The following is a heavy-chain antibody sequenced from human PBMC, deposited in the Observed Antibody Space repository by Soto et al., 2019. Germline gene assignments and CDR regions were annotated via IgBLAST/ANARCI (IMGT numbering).Heavy chain of an antibody. CDR1: GFTVSSNY. CDR2: IYSGGTT. Sequence: GGSLRLSCAASGFTVSSNYMSWVRQAPGKGLEWVSVIYSGGTTDYAAPVKGRFTISRDDSKNTLYLQMNSLKTEDTAVYYCTTVPHQLQTDSCVYWSQGTLVTVSS. D-gene: IGHD2-2*01. J-gene: IGHJ4*02. CDR3: TTVPHQLQTDSCVY. V-gene: IGHV3-66*01.